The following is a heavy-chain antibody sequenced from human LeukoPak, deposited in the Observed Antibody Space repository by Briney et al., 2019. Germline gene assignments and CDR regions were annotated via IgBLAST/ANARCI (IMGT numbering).Heavy chain of an antibody. CDR2: IRDKANNYAT. Sequence: PGGPLRLSCAASGFTFSGSAMHWVRQASGKGLEWVGRIRDKANNYATAYAASVKGRFTISRDDSKNTAYLQMNSLKTEDTAVYYCTSLGTTSDGKFDYWGQGTLVTVSS. CDR1: GFTFSGSA. J-gene: IGHJ4*02. D-gene: IGHD2-2*01. V-gene: IGHV3-73*01. CDR3: TSLGTTSDGKFDY.